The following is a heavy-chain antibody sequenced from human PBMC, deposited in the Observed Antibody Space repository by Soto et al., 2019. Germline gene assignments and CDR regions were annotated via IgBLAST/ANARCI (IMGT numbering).Heavy chain of an antibody. CDR2: INPNSGGT. D-gene: IGHD1-7*01. Sequence: GASVKVSCKASGYTFTGYYMHWVRQAPGQGLEWMGWINPNSGGTNYAQKFQGWVTMTRDTSISTAYMELSRLRSDDTAVYYCARVNNEVVDWNYDNWFDPWGQGTLVTVSS. J-gene: IGHJ5*02. CDR1: GYTFTGYY. V-gene: IGHV1-2*04. CDR3: ARVNNEVVDWNYDNWFDP.